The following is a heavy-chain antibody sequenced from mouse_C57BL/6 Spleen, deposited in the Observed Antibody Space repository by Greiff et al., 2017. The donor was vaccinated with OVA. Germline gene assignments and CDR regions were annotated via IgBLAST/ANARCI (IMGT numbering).Heavy chain of an antibody. CDR2: IDPNSGGT. CDR1: GYTFTSYW. D-gene: IGHD4-1*01. CDR3: AGDWDEGFAY. Sequence: VQLQQPGAELVKPGASVKLSCKASGYTFTSYWMHWVKQRPGRGLEWIGRIDPNSGGTKYTEKFKSKATLTVDKPSSTAYMQRSSLTSEDSAVYYCAGDWDEGFAYWGQGTLVTVAA. V-gene: IGHV1-72*01. J-gene: IGHJ3*01.